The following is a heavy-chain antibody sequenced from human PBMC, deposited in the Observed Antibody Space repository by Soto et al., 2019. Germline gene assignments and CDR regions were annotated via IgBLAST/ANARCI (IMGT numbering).Heavy chain of an antibody. CDR1: GGSISPFY. V-gene: IGHV4-59*01. CDR3: AKVGGVAARTFDY. J-gene: IGHJ4*02. CDR2: LYYSGNT. D-gene: IGHD2-15*01. Sequence: QVQLQESGPGVVKPSETLSLTCTVSGGSISPFYWSWVRQPPGKGLEWIGYLYYSGNTNYNPSLKSPVTISVDGAKDQVSLKLPRVAASGTALYFCAKVGGVAARTFDYWGQGTVVTVSS.